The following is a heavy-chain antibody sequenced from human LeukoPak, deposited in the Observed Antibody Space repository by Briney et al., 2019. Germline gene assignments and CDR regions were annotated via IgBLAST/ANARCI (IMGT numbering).Heavy chain of an antibody. CDR2: INSDGSST. CDR3: AKHCSGGSCYSSPFDY. V-gene: IGHV3-74*01. CDR1: GFTFSNYW. Sequence: QSGGSLRLSCAASGFTFSNYWMHWVRQAPGKGLVWVSRINSDGSSTSYADSVKGRFTISRDNAKNTLYLQMNSLRAEDTAIYYCAKHCSGGSCYSSPFDYWGQGTLVTVSS. D-gene: IGHD2-15*01. J-gene: IGHJ4*02.